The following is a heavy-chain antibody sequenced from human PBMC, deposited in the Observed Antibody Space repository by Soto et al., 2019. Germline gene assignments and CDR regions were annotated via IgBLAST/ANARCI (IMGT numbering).Heavy chain of an antibody. J-gene: IGHJ4*02. D-gene: IGHD2-21*02. V-gene: IGHV3-73*01. CDR3: TRRDCRGGDCYSDFDY. CDR1: GFSFSGSD. Sequence: GGSLRLSCAASGFSFSGSDMHWVRQASGEGLEWVGRIKTKAENHATALAASVKGRFSISRDDSKNTAYLEMNSLKTEDTAVYYCTRRDCRGGDCYSDFDYWGQGALVTVSS. CDR2: IKTKAENHAT.